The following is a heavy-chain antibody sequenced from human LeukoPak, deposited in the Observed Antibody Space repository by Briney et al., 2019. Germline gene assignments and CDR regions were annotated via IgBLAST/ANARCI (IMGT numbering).Heavy chain of an antibody. J-gene: IGHJ4*02. V-gene: IGHV4-59*08. Sequence: PSETLSLTCTVSGGSLSSCNWGWIRQPPGKGLEWIAYISDIGTINYNPSLKSRVTISLDTSKNQFSLKLSSLTAADTAVYYCVGHHPRNTVDFWGQGTLVTVSS. CDR3: VGHHPRNTVDF. D-gene: IGHD2-8*02. CDR2: ISDIGTI. CDR1: GGSLSSCN.